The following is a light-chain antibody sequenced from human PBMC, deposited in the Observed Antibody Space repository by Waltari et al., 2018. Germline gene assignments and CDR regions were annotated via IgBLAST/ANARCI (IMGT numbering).Light chain of an antibody. CDR3: QQYKRPPWT. V-gene: IGKV1-5*03. CDR2: RSF. Sequence: DIVMTQSPSTLSASVGDRVTISCRATESINSWLAWYQQKPGKAPKLLISRSFNLESGVPSRFSGSGSGTEFILTISSLQPDDLATYHCQQYKRPPWTFGQGTKV. J-gene: IGKJ1*01. CDR1: ESINSW.